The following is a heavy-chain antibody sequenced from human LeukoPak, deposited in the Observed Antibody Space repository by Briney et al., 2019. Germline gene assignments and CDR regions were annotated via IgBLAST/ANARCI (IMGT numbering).Heavy chain of an antibody. CDR3: ARDQGELSNWFDP. V-gene: IGHV1-2*04. CDR1: GYTFTGYY. Sequence: GASVKVSCKAAGYTFTGYYMHWVRQAPGQGLEWMGWINPNSGGTNYAQKFQGWVTMTRDTSISTAYMELSRLRSDDTAVYYCARDQGELSNWFDPWGQGTLVTVSS. CDR2: INPNSGGT. D-gene: IGHD1-7*01. J-gene: IGHJ5*02.